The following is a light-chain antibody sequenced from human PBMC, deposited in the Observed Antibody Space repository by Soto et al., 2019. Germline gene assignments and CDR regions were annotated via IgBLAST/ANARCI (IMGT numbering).Light chain of an antibody. V-gene: IGKV3-15*01. CDR2: GAS. CDR1: QSISSY. CDR3: QQYADWPRT. Sequence: EVVLTQPPYTLYLPTGERATLSRTASQSISSYLAWYQQKPGQAPRLLIYGASTRATGIPARFSGSGSGTEFTLTISSLQSGDFAVYYCQQYADWPRTFGQGTKVDIK. J-gene: IGKJ1*01.